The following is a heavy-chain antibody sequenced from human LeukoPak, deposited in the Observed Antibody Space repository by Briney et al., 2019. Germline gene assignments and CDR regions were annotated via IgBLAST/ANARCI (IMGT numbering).Heavy chain of an antibody. J-gene: IGHJ6*03. CDR1: GYSFTTYW. CDR3: ARHMTSSRYYYYYYMDV. V-gene: IGHV5-51*01. D-gene: IGHD2-2*01. CDR2: IYPGDSNT. Sequence: GESLKISCKGSGYSFTTYWIGWVRQMPGKGLEWMGIIYPGDSNTRYSPSFQDQVTISVDKSISTAYLQWSSLKASDTAMYYCARHMTSSRYYYYYYMDVWGKGTTVTVSS.